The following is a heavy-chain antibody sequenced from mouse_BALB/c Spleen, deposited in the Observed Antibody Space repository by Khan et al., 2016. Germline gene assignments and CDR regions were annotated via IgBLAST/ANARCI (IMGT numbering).Heavy chain of an antibody. CDR1: GYTFTDYA. J-gene: IGHJ4*01. D-gene: IGHD2-10*02. V-gene: IGHV1S137*01. CDR2: ISTYYGDA. CDR3: ARSEYGNSYAMDY. Sequence: QVQLQQSGAELVRPGVSVKISCKGSGYTFTDYAMHWVKQSHAKSLEWIGVISTYYGDASYNQKFKGKATMTVDKSSSTAYMELARLTSEDSAIDDSARSEYGNSYAMDYWGQGTSVTVSS.